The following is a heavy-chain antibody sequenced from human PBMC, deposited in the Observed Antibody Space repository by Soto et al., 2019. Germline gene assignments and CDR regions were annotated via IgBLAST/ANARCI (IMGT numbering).Heavy chain of an antibody. J-gene: IGHJ4*02. V-gene: IGHV4-34*01. Sequence: SETLSLTCAVYGGSFSGYYWSWIRQPPGKGLEWIGEINHSGSTNYNPSLKSRVTISVDTSKNQFSLKLSSVTAADTAVYYCAYKQQPYDGFDYWGQGTLVTVSS. D-gene: IGHD6-13*01. CDR2: INHSGST. CDR1: GGSFSGYY. CDR3: AYKQQPYDGFDY.